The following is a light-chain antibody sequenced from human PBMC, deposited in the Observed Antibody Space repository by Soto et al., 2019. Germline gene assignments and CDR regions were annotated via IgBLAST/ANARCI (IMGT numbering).Light chain of an antibody. V-gene: IGKV1-5*03. Sequence: DIQMTQSPSTLSASVGDRVTITCRASQSISSWLAWYQQKPGKAPKLLLYKASSLESGVPSRFSGSGSGTEFTLTISSLQPDDFATYYCQQYNSYEGTFGQGTKVEIK. CDR1: QSISSW. J-gene: IGKJ1*01. CDR2: KAS. CDR3: QQYNSYEGT.